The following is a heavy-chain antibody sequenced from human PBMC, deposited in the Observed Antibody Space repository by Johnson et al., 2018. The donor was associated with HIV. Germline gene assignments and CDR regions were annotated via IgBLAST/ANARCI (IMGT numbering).Heavy chain of an antibody. CDR2: ISSRGSTI. J-gene: IGHJ3*02. CDR1: GFTFSDYY. D-gene: IGHD3-10*01. CDR3: ASSSLAWGVDAFDI. V-gene: IGHV3-11*01. Sequence: QVQLVESGGGLVKPGGSLRLSCAASGFTFSDYYMSWIRQAPGKGLAWVSYISSRGSTIYYADSVKGRFTVSRDSSKNTLYLQMNSLRVEDTAVYYCASSSLAWGVDAFDIWGQGTKVTVSS.